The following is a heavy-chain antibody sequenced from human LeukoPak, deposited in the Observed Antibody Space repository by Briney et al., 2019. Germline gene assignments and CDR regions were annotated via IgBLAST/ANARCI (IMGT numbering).Heavy chain of an antibody. D-gene: IGHD3-22*01. J-gene: IGHJ4*02. CDR1: GGSFSGYY. Sequence: SETLSLTCAVYGGSFSGYYWSWIRQPPGKGLEWIGEINHSGSTNYNPSLKSRVTISVDTSKNQFSLKLSSVTAADTAVYYCARYDSSDQYYDYWGQGTLVTVSA. CDR3: ARYDSSDQYYDY. CDR2: INHSGST. V-gene: IGHV4-34*01.